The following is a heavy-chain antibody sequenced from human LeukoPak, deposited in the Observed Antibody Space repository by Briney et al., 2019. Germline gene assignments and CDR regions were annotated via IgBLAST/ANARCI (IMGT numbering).Heavy chain of an antibody. CDR3: ASYDYGGKGYFDY. Sequence: SETLSLTCTVSGXSISGYYGSWIRQPPGKGLEWIGYVYYSGSTNYNPSLKSRVTMSVDTSKNQFSLKLNSVTAADTAVYYCASYDYGGKGYFDYWGQGTLVTVSS. D-gene: IGHD4-23*01. J-gene: IGHJ4*02. V-gene: IGHV4-59*01. CDR2: VYYSGST. CDR1: GXSISGYY.